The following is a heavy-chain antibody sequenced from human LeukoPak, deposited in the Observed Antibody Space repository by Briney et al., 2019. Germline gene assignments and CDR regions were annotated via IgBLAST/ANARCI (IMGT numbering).Heavy chain of an antibody. Sequence: GGSLRLSCAASGFTFSSYGMHWVRQAPGKGLEWVAFIRYDGSNKYYADSVKGRFTISRDNSKTTLYLQMNSLRAEDTAVYYCATLEDFWSGYPRDYWGQGTLVTVSS. J-gene: IGHJ4*02. V-gene: IGHV3-30*02. CDR1: GFTFSSYG. CDR3: ATLEDFWSGYPRDY. CDR2: IRYDGSNK. D-gene: IGHD3-3*01.